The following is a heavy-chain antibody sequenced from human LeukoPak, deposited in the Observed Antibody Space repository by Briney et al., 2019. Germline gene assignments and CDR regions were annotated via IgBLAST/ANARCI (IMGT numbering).Heavy chain of an antibody. V-gene: IGHV4-59*01. CDR2: IYYSGST. CDR1: GGSISLYY. Sequence: SETLSLTCTVSGGSISLYYWSWIRQPPGKGLEWIGYIYYSGSTNYNPSLKSRVTISVDTSKNQFSLKLSSVTAADTAVYYCARAAYCGGDCYTIDYWGQGTLVTVSS. J-gene: IGHJ4*02. D-gene: IGHD2-21*01. CDR3: ARAAYCGGDCYTIDY.